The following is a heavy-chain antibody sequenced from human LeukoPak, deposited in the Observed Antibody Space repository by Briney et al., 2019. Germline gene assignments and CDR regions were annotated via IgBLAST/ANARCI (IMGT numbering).Heavy chain of an antibody. Sequence: SETLSLTCSVSGGSISSYYWSWIRQPPGKGLEWIGYIYYSGSTNFKSPLKSRVTMSVDTSKNQFSLKLSSVTAADTAVYYCARVSYGSGSYYFDYWGQGTLVTVSS. J-gene: IGHJ4*02. CDR1: GGSISSYY. D-gene: IGHD3-10*01. CDR2: IYYSGST. CDR3: ARVSYGSGSYYFDY. V-gene: IGHV4-59*01.